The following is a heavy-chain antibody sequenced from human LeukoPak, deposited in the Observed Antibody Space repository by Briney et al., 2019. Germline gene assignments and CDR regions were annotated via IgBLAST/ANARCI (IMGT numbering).Heavy chain of an antibody. D-gene: IGHD4-23*01. CDR3: ARGKGGDYGGFDY. J-gene: IGHJ4*02. CDR1: GGSFSGYY. V-gene: IGHV4-34*01. Sequence: SETLSLTCAVYGGSFSGYYWSWIRQPPGKGLEWIGEINHSGSTNYNPSLKSRVTISVDTSKKQFSLKLSSVTAADTAVYYCARGKGGDYGGFDYCGQGTLVTVSS. CDR2: INHSGST.